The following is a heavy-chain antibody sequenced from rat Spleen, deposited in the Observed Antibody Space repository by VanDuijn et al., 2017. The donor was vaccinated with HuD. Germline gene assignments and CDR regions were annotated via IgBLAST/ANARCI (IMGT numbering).Heavy chain of an antibody. V-gene: IGHV5-25*01. Sequence: EVQVVESGGGLVQPGRSLKLSCAASGFTFSNYYMAWVRQAPKKGLEWVATISTSGSRTNYPDSVKGRFTISRDNAKSSLYLQMNSLKSEDTATYYCARLDGFYHYVMDAWGQGASVTVSS. D-gene: IGHD1-12*03. J-gene: IGHJ4*01. CDR3: ARLDGFYHYVMDA. CDR1: GFTFSNYY. CDR2: ISTSGSRT.